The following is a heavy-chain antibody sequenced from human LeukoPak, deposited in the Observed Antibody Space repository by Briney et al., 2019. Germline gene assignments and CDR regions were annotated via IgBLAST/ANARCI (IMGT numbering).Heavy chain of an antibody. CDR2: ISGNGGST. CDR1: GFTFSSYA. V-gene: IGHV3-23*01. D-gene: IGHD3-3*01. Sequence: GGSLRLSCAASGFTFSSYAMSWVRQAPGKGLEWVSAISGNGGSTYYADSVKGRFTISRDNSKNTLYLQMNSLRAEDTAVYYCAKEGVKFTTIFGVVIGYWGQGTLVTVSS. J-gene: IGHJ4*02. CDR3: AKEGVKFTTIFGVVIGY.